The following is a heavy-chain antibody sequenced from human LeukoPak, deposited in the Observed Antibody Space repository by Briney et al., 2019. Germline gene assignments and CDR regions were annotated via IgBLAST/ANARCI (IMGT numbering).Heavy chain of an antibody. CDR1: GYTFTSYY. CDR2: ISAYNGNT. V-gene: IGHV1-18*04. J-gene: IGHJ5*02. CDR3: ARDRRSGNGNWFDP. Sequence: ASVKVSCKASGYTFTSYYMHWVRQAPGQGLEWMGWISAYNGNTNYAQKLQGRVTMTTDTSTSTAYMELRSLRSDDTAVYYCARDRRSGNGNWFDPWGQGTLVTVSS. D-gene: IGHD3-3*01.